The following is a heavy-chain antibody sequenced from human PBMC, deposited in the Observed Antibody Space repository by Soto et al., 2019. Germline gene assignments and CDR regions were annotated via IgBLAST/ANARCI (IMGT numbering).Heavy chain of an antibody. CDR2: INHSGST. J-gene: IGHJ4*02. CDR3: ARGGHSSSWYSTHDY. V-gene: IGHV4-34*01. CDR1: GGSFSGYY. D-gene: IGHD6-13*01. Sequence: SETLSLTCAVYGGSFSGYYCIFIRHPPWKGLEWIGEINHSGSTNYNPSLKSRVTISVDTSKNQFSLKLSSVTAADTAVYYCARGGHSSSWYSTHDYWGQGTLVTVSS.